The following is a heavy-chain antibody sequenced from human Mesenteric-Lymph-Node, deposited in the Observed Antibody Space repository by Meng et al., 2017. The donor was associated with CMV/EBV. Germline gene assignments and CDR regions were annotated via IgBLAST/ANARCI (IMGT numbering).Heavy chain of an antibody. D-gene: IGHD4-17*01. CDR1: EFTFSSYS. V-gene: IGHV3-21*01. J-gene: IGHJ6*02. CDR3: ASSLRALGGMDV. CDR2: ISSSSSYI. Sequence: GESLKISCAASEFTFSSYSMNWVRQAPGKGLEWVSSISSSSSYIYYADSVKGRFTISRDNAKNSLYLQMNSLRAEDTAVYYCASSLRALGGMDVWGQGTTVTVSS.